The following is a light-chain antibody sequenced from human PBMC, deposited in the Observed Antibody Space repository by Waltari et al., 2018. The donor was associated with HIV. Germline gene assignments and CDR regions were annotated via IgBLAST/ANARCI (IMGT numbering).Light chain of an antibody. Sequence: SSELTQDPAVSVALGQTVRITCQGASLRSYYASWYQQKPGQAPVLVVFGKNNRPSGIPDRFSGSSSGNTASLTITGAQAEDEADYYCNSRDSSGNHRLFGTGTKVTVL. CDR2: GKN. CDR1: SLRSYY. J-gene: IGLJ1*01. V-gene: IGLV3-19*01. CDR3: NSRDSSGNHRL.